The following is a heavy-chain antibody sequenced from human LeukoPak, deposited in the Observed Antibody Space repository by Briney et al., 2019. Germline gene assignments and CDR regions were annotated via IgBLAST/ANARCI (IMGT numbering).Heavy chain of an antibody. CDR2: INPSGGST. CDR1: GYTFTNYY. V-gene: IGHV1-46*01. J-gene: IGHJ4*02. CDR3: ARSTTSALGYCSGGSCYAYDY. Sequence: ASVKVSCKASGYTFTNYYMHWVRQAPGQGLEWMGIINPSGGSTSYAQKFQGRVTMTRDTSTSTVYMELSSLRSEDTAVYYCARSTTSALGYCSGGSCYAYDYWGQGTLVTVSS. D-gene: IGHD2-15*01.